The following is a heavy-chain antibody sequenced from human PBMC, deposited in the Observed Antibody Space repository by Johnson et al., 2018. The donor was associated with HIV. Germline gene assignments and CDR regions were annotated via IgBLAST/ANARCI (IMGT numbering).Heavy chain of an antibody. J-gene: IGHJ3*02. Sequence: QVQLVESGGGLIQPGGSLRLSRAASGFTFSSYGMHWVRQAPGKGLEWVAFIRYDGSNKYYADSVKGRFTISRDNSINTLYLQMNSLRAEDTAVYYCARDRDRLNWNYGALDIWGQGTMVTVSS. V-gene: IGHV3-30*02. CDR1: GFTFSSYG. CDR2: IRYDGSNK. D-gene: IGHD1-7*01. CDR3: ARDRDRLNWNYGALDI.